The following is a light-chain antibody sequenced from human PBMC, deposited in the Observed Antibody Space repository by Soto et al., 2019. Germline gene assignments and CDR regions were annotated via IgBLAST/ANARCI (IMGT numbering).Light chain of an antibody. J-gene: IGKJ1*01. CDR1: QSVGDTY. CDR2: STS. V-gene: IGKV3-20*01. Sequence: EIVLTQSPGTLSLSPGESATLPCRASQSVGDTYLAWYQQKPGQAPRLLMYSTSIRATGIPDRFSGSGSGTDFTLTISRLDPEDFAVYYCQHYDRAPMWTFGQGTKVDIK. CDR3: QHYDRAPMWT.